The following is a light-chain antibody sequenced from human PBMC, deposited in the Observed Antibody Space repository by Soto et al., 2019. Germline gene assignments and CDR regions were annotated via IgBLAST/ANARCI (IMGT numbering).Light chain of an antibody. V-gene: IGKV3-20*01. Sequence: EIVLTQSPGTLSLSPGERATLSCRASQSVSSSYLAWYQQKPGQAPRLLIYGASSTATGIPDRFSGSGSGTDFTLTISRLEPEYFAVYYCQQYGSSLGYTFGQGTKLEIK. J-gene: IGKJ2*01. CDR2: GAS. CDR1: QSVSSSY. CDR3: QQYGSSLGYT.